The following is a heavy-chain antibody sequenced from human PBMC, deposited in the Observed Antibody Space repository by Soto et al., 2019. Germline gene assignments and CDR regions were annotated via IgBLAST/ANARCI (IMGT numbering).Heavy chain of an antibody. CDR2: IIPVFGTR. D-gene: IGHD6-13*01. CDR3: ARPRQQPIRLQYYYAMDA. Sequence: QVQLVQSVAEVKKPGSSVKVSCKASGGTFSSNGISWVRQAPGQGLEWMGGIIPVFGTRNYAQKFQGRVTITADESTSTAYMAMSSLRPEDTAVYFCARPRQQPIRLQYYYAMDAWGQGTTVTVSS. CDR1: GGTFSSNG. J-gene: IGHJ6*02. V-gene: IGHV1-69*01.